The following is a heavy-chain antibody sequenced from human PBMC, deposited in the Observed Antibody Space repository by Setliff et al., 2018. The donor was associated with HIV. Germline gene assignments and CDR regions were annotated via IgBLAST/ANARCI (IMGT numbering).Heavy chain of an antibody. CDR1: GGPISTDHN. CDR2: IHEKGRT. D-gene: IGHD6-19*01. CDR3: ARHRQWHLLPDH. Sequence: SETLSLTCTVSGGPISTDHNWGWFRQPPGKGLEWITGIHEKGRTYYNPSLKSRVTILMDTSNKQFSVRLRSVTAADTATYYCARHRQWHLLPDHWGQGVWVTVSS. V-gene: IGHV4-39*01. J-gene: IGHJ4*02.